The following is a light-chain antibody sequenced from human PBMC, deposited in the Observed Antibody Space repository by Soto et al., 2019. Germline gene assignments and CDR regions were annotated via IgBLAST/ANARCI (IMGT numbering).Light chain of an antibody. CDR1: QSVSSK. CDR3: QQFKYWPTIT. CDR2: GAS. V-gene: IGKV3-15*01. Sequence: EIVLTQSPATLSVSPGERATLSCRASQSVSSKLAWYQQIPGRAPRLLIYGASTRASGIPARFSAIVSGTEFTLTISSLQSEDFAVYYGQQFKYWPTITFCQGTRLEIK. J-gene: IGKJ5*01.